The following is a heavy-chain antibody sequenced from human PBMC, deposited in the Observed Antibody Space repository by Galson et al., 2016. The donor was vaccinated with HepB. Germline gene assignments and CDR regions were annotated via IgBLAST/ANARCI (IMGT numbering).Heavy chain of an antibody. CDR2: IVVGSGNT. V-gene: IGHV1-58*01. CDR1: GFTFTGSA. Sequence: SVKVSCKAPGFTFTGSAVQWVRQARGQRLEWIGWIVVGSGNTNYAQKFQERVTFSRDMSTSTAYMELSSLRSEDSAVYYCAADPYSTQQLDHWGQGTLVTVSS. J-gene: IGHJ1*01. D-gene: IGHD2-15*01. CDR3: AADPYSTQQLDH.